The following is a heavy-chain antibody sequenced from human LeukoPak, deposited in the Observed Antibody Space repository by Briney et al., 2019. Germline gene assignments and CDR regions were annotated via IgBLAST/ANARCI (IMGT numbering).Heavy chain of an antibody. D-gene: IGHD3-9*01. V-gene: IGHV1-3*01. Sequence: ASVKVSCKASGYTFTSYAMHWVRRAPGQRLEWMGWINAGNGNTKYSQKFQGRVTITRDTSASTAYMELSSLRSEDTAVYYCARVEGGLTGPGAFDIWGQGTMVTVSS. CDR2: INAGNGNT. J-gene: IGHJ3*02. CDR3: ARVEGGLTGPGAFDI. CDR1: GYTFTSYA.